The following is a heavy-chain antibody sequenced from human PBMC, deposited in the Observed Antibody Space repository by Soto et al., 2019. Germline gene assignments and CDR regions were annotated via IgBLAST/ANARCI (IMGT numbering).Heavy chain of an antibody. Sequence: GGSLRLSCAASGFTFSDYYMSWIRQAPGKGLEWVSYISSSSSYTNYADSVKGRFTISRGNAKNSLYLQMNSLRAEDTAVYYCARAGTDYGSNSRNFDYSGPGSLVTVFS. V-gene: IGHV3-11*06. CDR3: ARAGTDYGSNSRNFDY. D-gene: IGHD4-17*01. J-gene: IGHJ4*02. CDR1: GFTFSDYY. CDR2: ISSSSSYT.